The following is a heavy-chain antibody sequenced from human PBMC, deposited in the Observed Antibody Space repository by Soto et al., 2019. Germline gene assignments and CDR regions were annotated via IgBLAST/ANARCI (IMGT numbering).Heavy chain of an antibody. CDR2: IIPIFGTA. Sequence: SVKVSCKASGGTFSSYAISWVRQAPGQGLEWMGGIIPIFGTANYAQKFQGRVTITADESTSTAYMELGSLRSEDTAVYSCARRRAVGIQRFRFDYWGQGTLVTVSS. V-gene: IGHV1-69*13. CDR3: ARRRAVGIQRFRFDY. D-gene: IGHD5-18*01. CDR1: GGTFSSYA. J-gene: IGHJ4*02.